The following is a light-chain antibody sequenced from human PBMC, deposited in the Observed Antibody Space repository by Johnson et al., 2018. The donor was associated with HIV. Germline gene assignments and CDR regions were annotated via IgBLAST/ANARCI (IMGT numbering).Light chain of an antibody. CDR2: DTY. CDR1: SSNIGNNY. J-gene: IGLJ1*01. V-gene: IGLV1-51*01. CDR3: GTWDSRLNAYV. Sequence: SVLTQPPSVSAAPGQKVTISCSGSSSNIGNNYVSWYQQLPGTAPKLLIYDTYKRFFEIPDRFSGSKSGTSATLGITGLQTGDEADYYCGTWDSRLNAYVFGAGTKVT.